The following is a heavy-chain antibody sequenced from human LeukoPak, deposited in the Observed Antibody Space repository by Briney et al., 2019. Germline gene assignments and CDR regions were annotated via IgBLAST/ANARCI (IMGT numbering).Heavy chain of an antibody. Sequence: PSETLSLTCTVSGGSISSGNYYWSWIRQPAGEGLEWIGRIYTSGSTNYNPSLKSRVSISIDTSKNQFSLKLSSVTAADTAVYYCARSSEGRYYYDSSGFSYYYYYMDVWGKGTTVTISS. CDR3: ARSSEGRYYYDSSGFSYYYYYMDV. CDR2: IYTSGST. D-gene: IGHD3-22*01. V-gene: IGHV4-61*02. CDR1: GGSISSGNYY. J-gene: IGHJ6*03.